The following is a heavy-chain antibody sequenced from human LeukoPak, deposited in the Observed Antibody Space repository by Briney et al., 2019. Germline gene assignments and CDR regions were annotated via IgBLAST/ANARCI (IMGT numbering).Heavy chain of an antibody. D-gene: IGHD3-10*01. CDR1: GGSISSGDYY. CDR3: ARAGRRGVIRKDWFDP. CDR2: IYYSGST. J-gene: IGHJ5*02. V-gene: IGHV4-30-4*01. Sequence: PSETLSLTCTVSGGSISSGDYYWSWIRQPPGKGLEWIGYIYYSGSTYYNPSLKSRVTISVDTSKNQFSLKLSSVTAADTAVYYCARAGRRGVIRKDWFDPWGQGTLVTVSS.